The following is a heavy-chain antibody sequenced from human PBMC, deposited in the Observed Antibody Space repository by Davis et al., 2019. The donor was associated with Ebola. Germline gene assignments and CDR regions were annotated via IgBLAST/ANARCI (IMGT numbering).Heavy chain of an antibody. D-gene: IGHD3-9*01. CDR3: ARAPNYDVLTGTSPYYCDD. J-gene: IGHJ4*02. V-gene: IGHV1-18*04. CDR2: ISGFNTNT. Sequence: ALVKVSCKSSRYSFPRSGLVWVRQAPGLGLGWMGWISGFNTNTNFAQKFQGRVTVSKDTSTNTAYMDLRSLTSDDTAIYYCARAPNYDVLTGTSPYYCDDWGQGTLVTVSS. CDR1: RYSFPRSG.